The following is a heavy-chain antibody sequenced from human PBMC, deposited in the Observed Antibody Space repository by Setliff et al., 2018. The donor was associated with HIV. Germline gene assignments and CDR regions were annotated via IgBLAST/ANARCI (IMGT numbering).Heavy chain of an antibody. Sequence: HPGGSLRLSCAASTFSVSEYAMSWVRQAPGKGLEWVANIKQDGSDKYYVDSVKGRFTISRDNAKNSLYLQMNSLRAEDTAVYYCASHFGYCSSTSCEGYWGQGALVTVSS. CDR1: TFSVSEYA. V-gene: IGHV3-7*03. J-gene: IGHJ4*02. D-gene: IGHD2-2*01. CDR2: IKQDGSDK. CDR3: ASHFGYCSSTSCEGY.